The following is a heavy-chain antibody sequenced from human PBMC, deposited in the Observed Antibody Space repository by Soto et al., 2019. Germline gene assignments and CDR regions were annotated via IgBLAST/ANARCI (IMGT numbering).Heavy chain of an antibody. J-gene: IGHJ5*02. Sequence: PXEFVKICCKGAGYSFTSYWIGWVRQMPGKGLEWMGIIYPGDSYTRYSPSFQGQVTISADKSISTAYLQWSSLKASDTAMYYCARQNYDILTGYNWFDPWGQGTLVTVSS. CDR1: GYSFTSYW. CDR3: ARQNYDILTGYNWFDP. V-gene: IGHV5-51*01. D-gene: IGHD3-9*01. CDR2: IYPGDSYT.